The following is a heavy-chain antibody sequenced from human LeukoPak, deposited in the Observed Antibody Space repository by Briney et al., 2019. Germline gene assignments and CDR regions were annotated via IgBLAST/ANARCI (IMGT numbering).Heavy chain of an antibody. CDR2: ISGYNGNT. J-gene: IGHJ3*02. CDR1: DYTFSSYG. D-gene: IGHD3-22*01. Sequence: PVKVSCKASDYTFSSYGISWVRQAPGQGLEWMGWISGYNGNTKYAQNLQGRVTMTTDTSTTTAYMELRSLRSDDTAVYYCARGRYYDSGGYDEAFDIWGQGTAVTVSS. V-gene: IGHV1-18*01. CDR3: ARGRYYDSGGYDEAFDI.